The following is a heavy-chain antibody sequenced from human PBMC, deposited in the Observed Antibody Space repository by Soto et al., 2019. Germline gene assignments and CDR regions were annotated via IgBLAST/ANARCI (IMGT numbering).Heavy chain of an antibody. CDR1: GYTFTAFW. CDR2: INTYNGDT. Sequence: ASVKVSCKASGYTFTAFWIHWVRQAPGQGLEWVARINTYNGDTNYAQTFQGRVTMTTDTSTSTVHMEVRSLRSDDTAVYYCARDFRKGRYFDYWGQGTPVTVSS. J-gene: IGHJ4*02. D-gene: IGHD1-26*01. CDR3: ARDFRKGRYFDY. V-gene: IGHV1-18*04.